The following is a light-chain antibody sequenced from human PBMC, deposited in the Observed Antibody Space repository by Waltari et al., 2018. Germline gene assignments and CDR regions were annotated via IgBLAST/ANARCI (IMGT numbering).Light chain of an antibody. J-gene: IGLJ2*01. CDR1: SSDVGTYNL. CDR3: CSYAGSATLV. V-gene: IGLV2-23*02. Sequence: QSALTQPASVSGSPGRSITISCTGASSDVGTYNLVSWYQQHPGKAPKLMIYEVNKRPSGVANRFSGSKSGTSASLTISGLQAEDEADYYCCSYAGSATLVFGGGTKLTVL. CDR2: EVN.